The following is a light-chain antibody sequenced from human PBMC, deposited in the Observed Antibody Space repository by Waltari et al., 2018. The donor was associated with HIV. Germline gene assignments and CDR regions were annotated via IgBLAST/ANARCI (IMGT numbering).Light chain of an antibody. Sequence: QSALTQPPSVSGAPGQRVTISCTGTSSNIGEGYDVHWYQQVPGTAPKLLIYGDSNRPSGVPDRFTGSKSGTSASLVITGLQAEDEADYYCQSSDSSPLVIFGGGTKLTVL. CDR2: GDS. CDR1: SSNIGEGYD. CDR3: QSSDSSPLVI. V-gene: IGLV1-40*01. J-gene: IGLJ2*01.